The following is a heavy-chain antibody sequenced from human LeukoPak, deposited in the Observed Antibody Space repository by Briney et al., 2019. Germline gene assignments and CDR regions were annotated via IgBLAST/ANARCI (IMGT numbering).Heavy chain of an antibody. CDR2: IYYSGST. Sequence: NPSETLSLTCAVSGGSISSNSYYWGWIRQPPGKGLEWIGSIYYSGSTYYNPSLKSRVTISVDTSKNQFSLKLSSVTAADTAVYYCARLYYDFWSGYLHPYYFDYWGQGTLVTVSS. CDR3: ARLYYDFWSGYLHPYYFDY. J-gene: IGHJ4*02. V-gene: IGHV4-39*01. D-gene: IGHD3-3*01. CDR1: GGSISSNSYY.